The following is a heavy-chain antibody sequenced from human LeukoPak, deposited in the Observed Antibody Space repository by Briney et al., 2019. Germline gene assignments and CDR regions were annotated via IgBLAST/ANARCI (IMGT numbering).Heavy chain of an antibody. CDR1: GFSFSNYA. CDR2: IRGGGKT. J-gene: IGHJ4*02. D-gene: IGHD1-1*01. V-gene: IGHV3-23*01. Sequence: GGSLRLSCAASGFSFSNYAMSWVRQAPARGPEWVSSIRGGGKTFYADSVKGRFTLSRDDSRNTVYLQLNNLRVEDTAIYYCAKANWVSNADAVCWGQGTQVTVSS. CDR3: AKANWVSNADAVC.